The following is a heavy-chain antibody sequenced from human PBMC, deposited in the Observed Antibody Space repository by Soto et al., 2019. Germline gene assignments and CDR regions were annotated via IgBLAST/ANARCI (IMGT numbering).Heavy chain of an antibody. J-gene: IGHJ3*01. CDR2: IFHGGNT. CDR3: ARARWYDAFDV. Sequence: LSLTCAVSGFFISSGNYWGWIRKPPGKGLEWIGSIFHGGNTYYNPSLKSRVTISVDMSKNQFSLKLNSVTATDTAVYYCARARWYDAFDVWGQGTVVTVSS. V-gene: IGHV4-38-2*01. D-gene: IGHD2-15*01. CDR1: GFFISSGNY.